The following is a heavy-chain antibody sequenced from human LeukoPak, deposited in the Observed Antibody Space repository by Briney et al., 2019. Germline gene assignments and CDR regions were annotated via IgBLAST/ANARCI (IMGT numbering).Heavy chain of an antibody. D-gene: IGHD6-19*01. CDR2: ISSSSSYI. Sequence: GGSLRLSCVASGFTFTDYYMSWIRLAPGKGLEWVSSISSSSSYIYYADSVKGRFTISRDNAKNTLYLQMNSLRAEDTAVYYCASYRAVTGTAYWGQGTLVTVSS. CDR1: GFTFTDYY. V-gene: IGHV3-11*06. CDR3: ASYRAVTGTAY. J-gene: IGHJ4*02.